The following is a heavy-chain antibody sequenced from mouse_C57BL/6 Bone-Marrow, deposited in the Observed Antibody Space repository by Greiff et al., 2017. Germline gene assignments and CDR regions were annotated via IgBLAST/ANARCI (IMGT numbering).Heavy chain of an antibody. CDR3: ARDHGSSYNYAMDY. J-gene: IGHJ4*01. CDR1: GYAFSSSW. D-gene: IGHD1-1*01. CDR2: IYPGDGDT. V-gene: IGHV1-82*01. Sequence: QVQLQQSGPELVKPGASVKISCKASGYAFSSSWMNWVKQRPGKGLEWIGRIYPGDGDTNYNGKFKGKATLNADKASSTAYMQLSSLTSEESEVYLCARDHGSSYNYAMDYWGQGTSVTVSS.